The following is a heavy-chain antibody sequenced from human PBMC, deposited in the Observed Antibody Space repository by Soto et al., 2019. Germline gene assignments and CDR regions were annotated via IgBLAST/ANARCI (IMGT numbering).Heavy chain of an antibody. CDR3: ARVGCSSTSCYGIWGWFDP. CDR2: IIPILGTA. V-gene: IGHV1-69*10. D-gene: IGHD2-2*01. J-gene: IGHJ5*02. Sequence: SVKVSCKASGGTFSSYAISWVRQAPGQGLEWMGGIIPILGTANYAQKFQGRVTITADKSTSTAYMELSSLRSEDTAVYYCARVGCSSTSCYGIWGWFDPWGQGTLVTVSS. CDR1: GGTFSSYA.